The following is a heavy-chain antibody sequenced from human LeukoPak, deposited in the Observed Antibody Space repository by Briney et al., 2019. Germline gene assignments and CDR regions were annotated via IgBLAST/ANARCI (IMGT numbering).Heavy chain of an antibody. Sequence: SETLSLTCTLSGGSISSYYWSWIRQPPGKGLEWIGYIYDSGSTNYNPSLKSRVTISVDTSKNQFSLKLSSVTAADTAVYYCACPTTADAFDIWGQGTMVTVSS. J-gene: IGHJ3*02. V-gene: IGHV4-59*01. CDR3: ACPTTADAFDI. D-gene: IGHD1-26*01. CDR2: IYDSGST. CDR1: GGSISSYY.